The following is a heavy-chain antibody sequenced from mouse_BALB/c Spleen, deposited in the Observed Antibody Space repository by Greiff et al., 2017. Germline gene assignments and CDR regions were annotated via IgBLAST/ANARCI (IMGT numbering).Heavy chain of an antibody. CDR3: ARGTSSSSHWYFDV. D-gene: IGHD1-1*01. V-gene: IGHV1-52*01. CDR2: IDPYDSET. CDR1: GYTFTSYW. Sequence: QVQLQQPGAELVRPGASVKLSCKASGYTFTSYWMNWVKQRPEQGLEWIGRIDPYDSETHYNQKFKDKAILTVDKSSSTAYMQLSSLTSEDSAVCYCARGTSSSSHWYFDVWGAGTTVTVSS. J-gene: IGHJ1*01.